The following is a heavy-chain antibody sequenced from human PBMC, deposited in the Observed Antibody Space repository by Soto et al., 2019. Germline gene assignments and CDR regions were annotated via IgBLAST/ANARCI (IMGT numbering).Heavy chain of an antibody. V-gene: IGHV3-33*06. Sequence: QVQLEESGGGVVQPGRSLRLSCVASGFTFSSYGMHWVRQAPGKGLEWVAVIWYDGSNKYYADSVKGRFTISRDNSENTRYLQMNSLRAEDTAVYYCAKDRDLPGYSTGWPQDYWGQGTLVTVSS. CDR2: IWYDGSNK. D-gene: IGHD6-19*01. CDR3: AKDRDLPGYSTGWPQDY. CDR1: GFTFSSYG. J-gene: IGHJ4*02.